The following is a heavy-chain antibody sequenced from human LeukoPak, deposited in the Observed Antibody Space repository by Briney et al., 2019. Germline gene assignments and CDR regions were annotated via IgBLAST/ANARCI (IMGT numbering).Heavy chain of an antibody. CDR1: GCTFTSFA. J-gene: IGHJ4*02. CDR2: INAGTGNR. Sequence: GASVKVSCKASGCTFTSFAVHWVRQAPGQRLEWMGWINAGTGNRKYSQKFQDRVTITRETSATTAYMELSSLTSEDTAVYYCARVSDDSGWNFDYWGQGTLVTVSS. V-gene: IGHV1-3*01. CDR3: ARVSDDSGWNFDY. D-gene: IGHD6-19*01.